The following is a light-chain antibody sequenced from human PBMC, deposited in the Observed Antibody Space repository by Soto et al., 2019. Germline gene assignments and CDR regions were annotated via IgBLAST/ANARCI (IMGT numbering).Light chain of an antibody. CDR1: PSVPNF. CDR3: QQRNVWPPVT. V-gene: IGKV3-11*01. CDR2: GAF. J-gene: IGKJ5*01. Sequence: EIVLTQSPATLSLSPGDRATLSCRASPSVPNFLAWYQQNPGQAPRLLIYGAFNRATGIPARFSGSGSGTDFTLTISSLEPEDSAIYYCQQRNVWPPVTFGLGTRLEIK.